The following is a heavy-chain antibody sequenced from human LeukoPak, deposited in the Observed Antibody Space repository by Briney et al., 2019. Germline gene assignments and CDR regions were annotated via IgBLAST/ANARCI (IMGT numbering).Heavy chain of an antibody. Sequence: SETLSLTCTVSGGSISSSHYYWGWIRQPPGKGLEWIGSIYYTGSTYYNPSLKSRVTISVDTSKNQFSLKLSSVTAADTAVYYCAREILSSWFDPWGQGTLVTVSS. CDR2: IYYTGST. V-gene: IGHV4-39*07. CDR3: AREILSSWFDP. CDR1: GGSISSSHYY. J-gene: IGHJ5*02. D-gene: IGHD2-2*01.